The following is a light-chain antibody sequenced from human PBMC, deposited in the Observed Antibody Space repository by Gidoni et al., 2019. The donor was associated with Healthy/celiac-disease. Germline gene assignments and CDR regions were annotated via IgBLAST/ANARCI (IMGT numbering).Light chain of an antibody. CDR2: AAS. CDR3: QQRSNWPWT. CDR1: QSVSSY. Sequence: VLPQSPATLSLSPGDRATRSCRPSQSVSSYLAWYQQKPGQAPQLLIYAASNRATGIPARFSGSGSGTDFTLTISSLEPEDFAVYYCQQRSNWPWTFGQGTKVEIK. J-gene: IGKJ1*01. V-gene: IGKV3-11*01.